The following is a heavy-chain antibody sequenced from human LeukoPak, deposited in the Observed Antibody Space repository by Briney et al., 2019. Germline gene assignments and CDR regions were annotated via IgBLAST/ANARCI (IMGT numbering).Heavy chain of an antibody. D-gene: IGHD6-13*01. J-gene: IGHJ4*02. Sequence: ASVKVSCKASGGTFSSYAISWVRQAPGQGLEWMGGFDPEDGETIYAQKFQGRVTMTEDTSTDTAYMELSSLRSEDTAVYYCATIIAPYYFDYWGQGTLVTVSS. CDR2: FDPEDGET. V-gene: IGHV1-24*01. CDR1: GGTFSSYA. CDR3: ATIIAPYYFDY.